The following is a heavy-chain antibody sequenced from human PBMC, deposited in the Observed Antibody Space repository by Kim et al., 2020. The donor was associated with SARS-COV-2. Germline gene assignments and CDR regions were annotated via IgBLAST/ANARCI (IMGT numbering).Heavy chain of an antibody. V-gene: IGHV4-59*01. CDR3: ARGKDSGSYWDYYYYGMDV. Sequence: SETLSLTCTVSGGSISSYYWSWIRQPPGKGLEWIGYIYYSGSTNYNPSLKSRVTISVDTSKNQFSLKLSSVTAADTAVYYCARGKDSGSYWDYYYYGMDVWGHGTTVTVSS. J-gene: IGHJ6*02. D-gene: IGHD1-26*01. CDR1: GGSISSYY. CDR2: IYYSGST.